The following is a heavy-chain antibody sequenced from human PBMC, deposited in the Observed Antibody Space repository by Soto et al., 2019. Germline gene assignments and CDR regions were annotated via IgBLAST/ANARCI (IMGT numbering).Heavy chain of an antibody. CDR2: IYWDDEK. CDR3: ENRRTRLAAFGF. J-gene: IGHJ4*02. V-gene: IGHV2-5*02. Sequence: QITLKESGPTLVKPTQTLTLTCAFSGFSLDLSGVGVGWIRQPPGKALEWLALIYWDDEKRYNPSLKSRHTVTKDTSKNQLVLTVTNMDPGDRATYYCENRRTRLAAFGFWGQGSLVTVSS. CDR1: GFSLDLSGVG. D-gene: IGHD6-19*01.